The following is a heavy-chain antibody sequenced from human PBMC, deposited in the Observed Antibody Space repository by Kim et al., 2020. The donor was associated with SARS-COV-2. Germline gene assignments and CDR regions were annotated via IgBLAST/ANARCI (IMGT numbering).Heavy chain of an antibody. V-gene: IGHV3-7*01. CDR2: IKQDGSEK. CDR3: ASHFAPHSHRESFDY. D-gene: IGHD1-26*01. CDR1: GFTFSRYG. Sequence: GGSLRLSCAASGFTFSRYGMSWVRQAPGKGLEWVANIKQDGSEKDYVDSVKGRFTISRDNAGNSLYLQMNSLRAEDTAVYYCASHFAPHSHRESFDY. J-gene: IGHJ4*01.